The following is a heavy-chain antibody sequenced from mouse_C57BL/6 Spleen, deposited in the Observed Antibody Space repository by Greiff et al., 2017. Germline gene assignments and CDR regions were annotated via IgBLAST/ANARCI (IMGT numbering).Heavy chain of an antibody. Sequence: VQLQQSGAELARPGASVKLSCKASGYTFTSYGISWVKQRTGQGLEWIGEIYPRSGNTYYNEKFKGKATLTADKSSSTADMELRSLTSEDSAVYFCARGGIYDGYYGAMDYWGQGTSVTVSS. J-gene: IGHJ4*01. CDR3: ARGGIYDGYYGAMDY. CDR1: GYTFTSYG. D-gene: IGHD2-3*01. V-gene: IGHV1-81*01. CDR2: IYPRSGNT.